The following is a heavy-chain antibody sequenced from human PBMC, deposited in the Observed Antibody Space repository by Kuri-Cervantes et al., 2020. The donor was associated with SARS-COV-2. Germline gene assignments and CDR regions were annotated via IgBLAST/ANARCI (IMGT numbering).Heavy chain of an antibody. D-gene: IGHD3-3*01. Sequence: SETLSLTCTVSGGSISSGGYYWSWIRQYPGKGLDWNGYIYYSGSNNYNPSLKSRFTISVDTSQNQFSLNLSSATAADTAVYYCARVPFGVVINYYYYGMDVWGQGTTVTVSS. V-gene: IGHV4-61*08. CDR2: IYYSGSN. CDR3: ARVPFGVVINYYYYGMDV. CDR1: GGSISSGGYY. J-gene: IGHJ6*02.